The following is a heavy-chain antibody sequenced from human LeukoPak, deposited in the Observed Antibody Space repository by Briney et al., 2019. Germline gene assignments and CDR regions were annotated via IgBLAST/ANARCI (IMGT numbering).Heavy chain of an antibody. CDR1: GYTFTSYG. CDR2: ISAYNGNT. V-gene: IGHV1-18*01. D-gene: IGHD2-15*01. Sequence: GASVTVSCKASGYTFTSYGISWVRQAPGQGLEWMGWISAYNGNTNYAQKLQVRVTMTTDTSTSTAYMELRSLRSDDTAVYYCARDGVVVVAATHNWFDPWGQGTLVTVSS. J-gene: IGHJ5*02. CDR3: ARDGVVVVAATHNWFDP.